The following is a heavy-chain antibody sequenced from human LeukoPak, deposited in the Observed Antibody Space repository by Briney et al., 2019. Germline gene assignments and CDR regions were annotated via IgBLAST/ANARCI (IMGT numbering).Heavy chain of an antibody. Sequence: GASVKVSCKASGGTFSSYAISWVRQAPGQGLEWMGWISAYNGNTNYAQKLQGRVTMTTDTSTSTAYMELRSLRSDDTAVYYCARKGSGYYTFDIWGQGTMVTVSS. V-gene: IGHV1-18*01. D-gene: IGHD3-3*01. CDR2: ISAYNGNT. CDR3: ARKGSGYYTFDI. CDR1: GGTFSSYA. J-gene: IGHJ3*02.